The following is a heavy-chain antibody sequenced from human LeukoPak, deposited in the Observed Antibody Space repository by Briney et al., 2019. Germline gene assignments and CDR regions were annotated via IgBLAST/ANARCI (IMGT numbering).Heavy chain of an antibody. CDR1: GYTFTSYG. J-gene: IGHJ3*02. V-gene: IGHV1-18*01. D-gene: IGHD1-1*01. CDR3: ARGLTTRKDGGAFDI. Sequence: ASVKVSCKASGYTFTSYGISWVRQAPGQGLEWMGWISAYNGNTNYAQKLQGRVTMTTDTSTSTAYMELRSLRSDDTAVYYCARGLTTRKDGGAFDIWGQGTMVTVSS. CDR2: ISAYNGNT.